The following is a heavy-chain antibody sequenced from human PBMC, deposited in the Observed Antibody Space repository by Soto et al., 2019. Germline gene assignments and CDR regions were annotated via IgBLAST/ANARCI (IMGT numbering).Heavy chain of an antibody. CDR2: ISSSSSTI. V-gene: IGHV3-48*02. D-gene: IGHD3-9*01. J-gene: IGHJ6*02. CDR1: GFTFSSYS. CDR3: ARDLSLVGRYFDWLSGMDV. Sequence: SLRLSCAASGFTFSSYSMNWVRQAPGKGLEWVSYISSSSSTIYYADSVKGRFTISRDNAKNSLYLQMNSLRDEDTAVYYCARDLSLVGRYFDWLSGMDVWGQGTTVTVSS.